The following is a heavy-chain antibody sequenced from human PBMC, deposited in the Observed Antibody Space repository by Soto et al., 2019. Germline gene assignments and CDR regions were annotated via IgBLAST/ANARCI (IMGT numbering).Heavy chain of an antibody. Sequence: ASVKVSCKTSGYTFIHYGITWVRQAPGQGLEWMGWINPYNGYTDYAQNLQGRVTMTTDTSTTTAYMELRSPRSDDTAVYYCARGLGDYDFWSAQSPPYYMDVWGKGTTVTVSS. J-gene: IGHJ6*03. V-gene: IGHV1-18*01. CDR3: ARGLGDYDFWSAQSPPYYMDV. CDR1: GYTFIHYG. CDR2: INPYNGYT. D-gene: IGHD3-3*01.